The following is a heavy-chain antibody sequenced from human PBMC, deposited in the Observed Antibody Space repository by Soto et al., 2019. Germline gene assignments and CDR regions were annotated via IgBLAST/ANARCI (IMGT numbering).Heavy chain of an antibody. CDR1: GGSISSGDYY. D-gene: IGHD3-10*01. Sequence: QVQLQESGPGLVKPSQTLSLTCTVSGGSISSGDYYWSWIRQPPGKGLEWIGYIYYSGSTYYNPSRQSRVTISVDTAKNRFSLKLRSVTAADTAVYYCAIGITMVRGVIIQYVQHWGQGTLVTVSS. J-gene: IGHJ1*01. CDR3: AIGITMVRGVIIQYVQH. CDR2: IYYSGST. V-gene: IGHV4-30-4*01.